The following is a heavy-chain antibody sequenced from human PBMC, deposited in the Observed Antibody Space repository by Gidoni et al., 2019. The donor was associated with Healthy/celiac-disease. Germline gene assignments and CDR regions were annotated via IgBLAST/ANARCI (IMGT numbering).Heavy chain of an antibody. D-gene: IGHD6-13*01. Sequence: SPSFQGQVTISADKSISTAYLQWSSLKASDTAMYYCARKAAAADYWGQGTLVTVSS. V-gene: IGHV5-51*01. CDR3: ARKAAAADY. J-gene: IGHJ4*02.